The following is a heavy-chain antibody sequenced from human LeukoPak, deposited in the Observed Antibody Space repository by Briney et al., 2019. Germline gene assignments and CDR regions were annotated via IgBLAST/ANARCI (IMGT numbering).Heavy chain of an antibody. D-gene: IGHD6-13*01. V-gene: IGHV4-39*01. CDR1: GGSISSSSYY. CDR2: IYYSGST. J-gene: IGHJ4*02. Sequence: SSETLSLTCTVSGGSISSSSYYWGWIRQPPGKGLEWIGSIYYSGSTYYNPSLKSRVTISVDTSKNQFSLKLSSVTAAGTAVYYCARGTSSSWYRWFDYWGQGTLVTVSS. CDR3: ARGTSSSWYRWFDY.